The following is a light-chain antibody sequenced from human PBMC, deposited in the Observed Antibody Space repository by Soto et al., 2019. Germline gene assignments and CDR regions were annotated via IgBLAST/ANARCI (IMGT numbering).Light chain of an antibody. Sequence: DIQMTQSPSPLSASVGDRVTITCRASQSVSKFLNWYQQKPVQAPRLLIYTTSTLQSGVPSRFSGGVSGTEYTLTISGLLPEDFATYYCQQTFSVPYTFGQGTQLDVK. V-gene: IGKV1-39*01. J-gene: IGKJ2*01. CDR2: TTS. CDR1: QSVSKF. CDR3: QQTFSVPYT.